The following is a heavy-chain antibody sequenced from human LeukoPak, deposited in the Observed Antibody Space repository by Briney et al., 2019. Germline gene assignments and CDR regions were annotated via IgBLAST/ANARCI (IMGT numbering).Heavy chain of an antibody. CDR1: GFTVSSNY. J-gene: IGHJ4*02. D-gene: IGHD2-15*01. V-gene: IGHV3-53*01. CDR3: ARERRYCSGDNCYSGHDY. Sequence: GGSLRLSCAVSGFTVSSNYMSWVRQAPGKGLEWVSLIHSGGSIDYADSLKDRLTISRDNSKNTVNLQINSLRPEDTAVYYCARERRYCSGDNCYSGHDYWGQGTLVIVSS. CDR2: IHSGGSI.